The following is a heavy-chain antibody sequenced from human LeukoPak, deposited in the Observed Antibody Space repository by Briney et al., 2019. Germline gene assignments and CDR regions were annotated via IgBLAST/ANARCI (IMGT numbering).Heavy chain of an antibody. J-gene: IGHJ6*04. D-gene: IGHD2-2*01. CDR3: AKARGLYCSSTSCYDCDV. CDR2: INPNSGGT. V-gene: IGHV1-2*02. Sequence: ASVKVSCKASGYTFTAYYIHWVRQAPGQGLEWMGWINPNSGGTNYAQKFQGRVTLTRDTSITTAYTELSRLRSDDTAVYYGAKARGLYCSSTSCYDCDVWGKGTTVTVSS. CDR1: GYTFTAYY.